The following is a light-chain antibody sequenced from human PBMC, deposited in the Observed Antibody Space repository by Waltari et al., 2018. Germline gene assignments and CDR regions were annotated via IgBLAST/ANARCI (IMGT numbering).Light chain of an antibody. CDR1: QSITSW. J-gene: IGKJ1*01. CDR2: DAS. V-gene: IGKV1-5*01. CDR3: QQYNIYPWT. Sequence: DIQMTQSPSPLSASVGHRVTITCRASQSITSWLAWYQQKPGKAPKLLIYDASSLEGGVPSRFSGSGSGTEFTLTISSLQPDDFATYYCQQYNIYPWTFGQGTKVEIK.